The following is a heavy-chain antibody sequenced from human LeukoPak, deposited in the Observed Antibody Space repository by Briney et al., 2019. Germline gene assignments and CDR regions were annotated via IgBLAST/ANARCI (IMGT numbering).Heavy chain of an antibody. CDR1: GFTFSSDW. CDR2: LKQDGSAK. J-gene: IGHJ4*02. D-gene: IGHD1-26*01. V-gene: IGHV3-7*01. Sequence: GGSLRLSCAASGFTFSSDWMSWVRQAPGKGLEWVAALKQDGSAKYYLDSVKGRFTISRDNAKNSPYLQMNSLRAEDTAVYYCARYGNLGYWGQGTLVTVSS. CDR3: ARYGNLGY.